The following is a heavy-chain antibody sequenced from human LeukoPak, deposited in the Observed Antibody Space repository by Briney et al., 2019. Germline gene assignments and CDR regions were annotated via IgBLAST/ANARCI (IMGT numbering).Heavy chain of an antibody. CDR1: GFTVSSNY. CDR3: ARDLNL. V-gene: IGHV3-66*01. CDR2: TYSGGST. Sequence: GGSLRLSCAASGFTVSSNYMSWVRQAPGKGLEWVSVTYSGGSTYYVDSAKSRFTISSDNSKNTLYLQMNSLRAEDTAVYYCARDLNLWGQGTLVTVSS. J-gene: IGHJ5*02.